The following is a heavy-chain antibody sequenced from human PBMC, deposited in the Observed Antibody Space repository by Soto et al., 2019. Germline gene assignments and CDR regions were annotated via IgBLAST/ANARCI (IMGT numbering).Heavy chain of an antibody. V-gene: IGHV1-8*01. CDR3: ARGTSTAYYDFWSGYYTGGYFDY. CDR1: GYTFTSYD. J-gene: IGHJ4*02. Sequence: QVQLVQSGAEVKKPGASVKVSCKASGYTFTSYDINWVRQATGQGLGWMGWMNPNSGNTGYAQKFQGRVTMTRNTSISTAYMELSSLRSEDTAVYYCARGTSTAYYDFWSGYYTGGYFDYWGQGTLVTVSS. CDR2: MNPNSGNT. D-gene: IGHD3-3*01.